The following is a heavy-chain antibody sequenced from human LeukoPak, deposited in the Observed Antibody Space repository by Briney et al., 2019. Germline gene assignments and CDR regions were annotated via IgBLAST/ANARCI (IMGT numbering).Heavy chain of an antibody. CDR3: ARGHDYGGTHFDY. CDR1: GFTFSSYW. CDR2: INTDGSST. V-gene: IGHV3-74*01. Sequence: PGGSLRLSCAASGFTFSSYWMHWVRQAPGKGLVWVSRINTDGSSTSYAGSVKGRFTISRDNAKNTLYLQMNSLRAEDTAVYYCARGHDYGGTHFDYWGQGTLVTVSS. J-gene: IGHJ4*02. D-gene: IGHD4-23*01.